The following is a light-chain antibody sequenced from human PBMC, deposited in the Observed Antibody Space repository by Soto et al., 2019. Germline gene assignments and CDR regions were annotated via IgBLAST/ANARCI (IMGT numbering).Light chain of an antibody. Sequence: EIVLTQSPATLSLSPGERATLSCRASQSVSTYLAWYQQKAGRPPRLLIYDASKRAPGIPARFSGSGSGTDFTLTISSLEPEDFAVYYCQQSSNWQGTFGRGTKGDIK. CDR3: QQSSNWQGT. CDR1: QSVSTY. J-gene: IGKJ1*01. CDR2: DAS. V-gene: IGKV3-11*01.